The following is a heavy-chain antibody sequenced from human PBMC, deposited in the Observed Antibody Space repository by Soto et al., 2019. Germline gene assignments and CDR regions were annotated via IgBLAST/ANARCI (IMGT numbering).Heavy chain of an antibody. D-gene: IGHD3-22*01. V-gene: IGHV1-69*04. CDR1: GYTFTSYD. CDR2: IIPILGIA. Sequence: SVKVSCKASGYTFTSYDINWVRQATGQGLEWMGRIIPILGIANYAQKFQGRVTITADKSTSTAYMELSSLRSEDTAVYYCARDLGYYYDSSGSGDYWGQGTLVTVSS. CDR3: ARDLGYYYDSSGSGDY. J-gene: IGHJ4*02.